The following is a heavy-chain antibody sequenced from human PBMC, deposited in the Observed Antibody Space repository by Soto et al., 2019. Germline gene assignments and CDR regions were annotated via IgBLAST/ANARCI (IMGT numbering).Heavy chain of an antibody. D-gene: IGHD2-2*02. CDR3: AREGRGKKAGYNGLVSLGY. Sequence: QVQLVQSGAEVKKAGSSVKVSCKVSGGTFSSYFINWVRQAPGQGLEWVGGIIPVFGTGSYAEKFQGRVTITADESTSTAYMELSRLRSDDTAVYYCAREGRGKKAGYNGLVSLGYWGQGTLVTVSS. J-gene: IGHJ4*02. CDR2: IIPVFGTG. V-gene: IGHV1-69*01. CDR1: GGTFSSYF.